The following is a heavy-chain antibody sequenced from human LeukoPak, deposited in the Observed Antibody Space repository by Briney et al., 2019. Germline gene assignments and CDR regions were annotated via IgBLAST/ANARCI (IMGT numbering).Heavy chain of an antibody. CDR1: GVSISSYY. V-gene: IGHV4-59*08. Sequence: PSETLSLTCTVSGVSISSYYWSWIRQPPGKGLEWIGYIYYSGSTNYNPSLKSRVTRSVDTSKNQFSLKLSSVTAADTAVYYCARQTRLIFDYWGQGTLVTVSS. D-gene: IGHD2-8*01. CDR2: IYYSGST. J-gene: IGHJ4*02. CDR3: ARQTRLIFDY.